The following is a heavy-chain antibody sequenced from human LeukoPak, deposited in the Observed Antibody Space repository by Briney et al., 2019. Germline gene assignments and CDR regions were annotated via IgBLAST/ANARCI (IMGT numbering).Heavy chain of an antibody. CDR3: ARGGWELELDY. CDR1: GGSISNYY. Sequence: SETLSLTCTVTGGSISNYYWSWIRQPPGKGLEWIGYIHISGSTNCNPSLKSRVTMSRDTSKNRFSLKLSSVTAADTAVYYCARGGWELELDYWGQGILVTVSS. V-gene: IGHV4-59*01. CDR2: IHISGST. D-gene: IGHD1-26*01. J-gene: IGHJ4*02.